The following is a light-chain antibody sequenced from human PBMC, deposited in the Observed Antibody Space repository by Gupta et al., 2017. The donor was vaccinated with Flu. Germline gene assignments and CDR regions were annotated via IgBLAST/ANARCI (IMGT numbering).Light chain of an antibody. CDR2: EDS. CDR1: ALEKKY. V-gene: IGLV3-10*01. Sequence: GQTTRSTCSGDALEKKYAYWYQQKSGHAPVLGIDEDSNRPSEIPERFSGSSSATKATLTISWAQGEDEADYYCASTESSGNLWVVGGGTKLTVL. CDR3: ASTESSGNLWV. J-gene: IGLJ3*02.